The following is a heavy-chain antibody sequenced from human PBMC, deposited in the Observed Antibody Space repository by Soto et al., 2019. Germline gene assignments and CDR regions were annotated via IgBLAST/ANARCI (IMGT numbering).Heavy chain of an antibody. V-gene: IGHV1-18*01. CDR1: GYTFTSYG. Sequence: QVQLVQSGAEVKKPGASVKVSCKASGYTFTSYGISWVRQAPGQGLEWMGWISAYNGNTNYAQQLQGRVTMTTDTPRSTAYRERRSRRSDDTAGYNWASRYGRGGRNWVATGGQGTLVTVSS. CDR3: ASRYGRGGRNWVAT. D-gene: IGHD6-19*01. CDR2: ISAYNGNT. J-gene: IGHJ5*02.